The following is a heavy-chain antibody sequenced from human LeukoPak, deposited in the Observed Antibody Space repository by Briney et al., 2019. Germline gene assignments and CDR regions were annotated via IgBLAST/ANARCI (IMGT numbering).Heavy chain of an antibody. CDR1: GGSISSYS. CDR2: IYYSGST. CDR3: ARAGYYDSSEDAFDI. Sequence: PSETLSLTCTVSGGSISSYSWSWIRQPPGKGLEWIGYIYYSGSTNYNPSLKSRVTISVDTSKNQFSLKLSSVTAADTAVYYCARAGYYDSSEDAFDIWGQGTMVTVSS. J-gene: IGHJ3*02. D-gene: IGHD3-22*01. V-gene: IGHV4-59*01.